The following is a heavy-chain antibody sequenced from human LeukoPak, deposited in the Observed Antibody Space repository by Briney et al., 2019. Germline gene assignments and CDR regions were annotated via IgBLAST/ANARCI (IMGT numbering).Heavy chain of an antibody. V-gene: IGHV3-23*01. CDR1: GFAFSSYS. J-gene: IGHJ6*02. Sequence: GGSLRLSCAASGFAFSSYSMNWVRQAPGKGLEWVSAISGSGGSTYYADSVKGRFTISRDNSKNTLYLQMNSLRAEDTAVYYCARAANYYYGMDVWGQGTTVTVSS. CDR2: ISGSGGST. CDR3: ARAANYYYGMDV.